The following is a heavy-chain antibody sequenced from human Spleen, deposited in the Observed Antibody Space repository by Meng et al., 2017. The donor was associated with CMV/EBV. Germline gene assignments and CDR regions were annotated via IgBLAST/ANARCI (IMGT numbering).Heavy chain of an antibody. CDR1: GGSISSYY. CDR3: ARVSWYSSSWSHDY. D-gene: IGHD6-13*01. Sequence: SETLSLTCTVSGGSISSYYWSWIRQPPGKGLEWIGYIYYSGSTNYNPSLKSRVTISVDTSKNQFSLKLRSVTAADTAVYYCARVSWYSSSWSHDYWGQGTLVTVSS. CDR2: IYYSGST. V-gene: IGHV4-59*01. J-gene: IGHJ4*02.